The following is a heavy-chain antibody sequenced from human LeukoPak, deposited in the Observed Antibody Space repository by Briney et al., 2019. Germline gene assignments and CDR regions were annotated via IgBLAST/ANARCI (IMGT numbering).Heavy chain of an antibody. CDR2: ISGSGGST. V-gene: IGHV3-23*01. Sequence: GGSLRLSCAASGFTFSSYAMSWVRQAPGKGLEWVSAISGSGGSTYYADSVKGRFTISRDNSKNTLYLQMNSLRAEDTAVYYCAKDLYGSAPAPGYFQHWGQGNLVPASS. J-gene: IGHJ1*01. CDR3: AKDLYGSAPAPGYFQH. D-gene: IGHD2-2*01. CDR1: GFTFSSYA.